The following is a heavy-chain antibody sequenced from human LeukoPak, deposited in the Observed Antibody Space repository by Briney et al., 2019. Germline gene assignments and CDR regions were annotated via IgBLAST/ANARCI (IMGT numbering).Heavy chain of an antibody. CDR2: ISSGSTYI. CDR1: GFTFSSYS. V-gene: IGHV3-21*01. D-gene: IGHD3-16*01. CDR3: ARDGGMGGFDY. J-gene: IGHJ4*03. Sequence: GGSLRLSCAASGFTFSSYSMNWVRQAPGKGLEWVSSISSGSTYIYYADSVKGRFTISRDNAKNSLYLQMNSLRAEDTAVYYCARDGGMGGFDYWGQGTTVTVSS.